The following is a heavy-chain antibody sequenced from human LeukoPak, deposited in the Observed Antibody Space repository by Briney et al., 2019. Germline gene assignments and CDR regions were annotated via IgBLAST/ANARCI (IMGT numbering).Heavy chain of an antibody. CDR1: GYTFTSYY. CDR2: INPSGGST. J-gene: IGHJ4*02. V-gene: IGHV1-46*01. Sequence: ATVKVSCKASGYTFTSYYMHWVRQAPGQALEWMGIINPSGGSTSYAQKFQGRVTMTRDMSTSTVYMALSSLRSEDTAVYYCARDPTLRYFDWLLSEFDYWGQGTLVTVSS. CDR3: ARDPTLRYFDWLLSEFDY. D-gene: IGHD3-9*01.